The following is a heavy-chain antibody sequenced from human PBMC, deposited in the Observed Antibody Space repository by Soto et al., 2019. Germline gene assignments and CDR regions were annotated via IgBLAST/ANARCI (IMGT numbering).Heavy chain of an antibody. CDR1: GGSINTLY. CDR2: IFSSGST. D-gene: IGHD5-12*01. J-gene: IGHJ4*02. Sequence: SETLSLTCTVSGGSINTLYWSWVRQPAGKGLEWIGRIFSSGSTSFNPSLESRVAMSVDTSKNHFSLNLRSVTAADMAVYYCAREGPYSAYNFAHGIQLWSFDFWGQRALVTVSS. V-gene: IGHV4-4*07. CDR3: AREGPYSAYNFAHGIQLWSFDF.